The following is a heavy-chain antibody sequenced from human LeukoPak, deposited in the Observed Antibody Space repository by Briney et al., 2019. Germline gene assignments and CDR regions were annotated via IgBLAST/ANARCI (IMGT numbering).Heavy chain of an antibody. D-gene: IGHD6-19*01. CDR3: ARDRAAVAGNGYYFDY. Sequence: PSETLSLTCAVYGGSFSGYYWSWIRQPPGKGLEWIGEINHSGSTNYSPSLKSRVTISVDTSKNQFSLKLSSVTAADTAVYYCARDRAAVAGNGYYFDYWGQGTLVTVSS. V-gene: IGHV4-34*01. CDR2: INHSGST. CDR1: GGSFSGYY. J-gene: IGHJ4*02.